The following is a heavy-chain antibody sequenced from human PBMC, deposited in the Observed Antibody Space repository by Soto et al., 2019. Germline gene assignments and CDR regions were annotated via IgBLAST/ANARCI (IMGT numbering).Heavy chain of an antibody. CDR3: ARASAGGHWFDP. Sequence: QVQLQESGPGLVKPSQTLSLTCTVSGGSISSGGYYWSWIRQHPGKGLEWIGYIYYSGSTYYNPSLKSRVTISVDTSKNQLSLKLSSVTAADTAVYHCARASAGGHWFDPCGQGTLVTVSS. J-gene: IGHJ5*02. V-gene: IGHV4-31*03. CDR1: GGSISSGGYY. CDR2: IYYSGST. D-gene: IGHD6-13*01.